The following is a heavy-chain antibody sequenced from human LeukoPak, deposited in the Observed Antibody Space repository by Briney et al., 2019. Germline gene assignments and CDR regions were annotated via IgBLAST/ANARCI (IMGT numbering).Heavy chain of an antibody. D-gene: IGHD3-3*01. CDR1: GLTFSSFE. CDR3: ARDLLWSGYYSRYYYMDV. CDR2: ISSSGNTI. V-gene: IGHV3-48*03. J-gene: IGHJ6*03. Sequence: GGSLRLSCAASGLTFSSFEMNWVRQAPGKGLDWVSYISSSGNTIYYADSVKGRFTISRDNAKNSLYLQMNSLRAEDTAVYYCARDLLWSGYYSRYYYMDVWGKGTTVTVSS.